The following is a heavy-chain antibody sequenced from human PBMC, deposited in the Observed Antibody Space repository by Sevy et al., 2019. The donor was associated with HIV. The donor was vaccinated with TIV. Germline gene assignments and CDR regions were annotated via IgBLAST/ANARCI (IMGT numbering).Heavy chain of an antibody. D-gene: IGHD2-2*01. V-gene: IGHV3-9*01. CDR2: ISWNSGSI. CDR1: GFTFDDYA. J-gene: IGHJ6*02. CDR3: AKDIVVVPAAIYYYYGMDV. Sequence: SLRLSCAASGFTFDDYAMHWVRQAPGKGLEWVSGISWNSGSIGYADSVKGRFTISRDNAKNSLYLQMNSLRAEDTALYYCAKDIVVVPAAIYYYYGMDVWGQGTTVTVSS.